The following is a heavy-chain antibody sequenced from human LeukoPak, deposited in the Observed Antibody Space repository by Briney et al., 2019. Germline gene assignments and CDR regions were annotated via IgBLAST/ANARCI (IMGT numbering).Heavy chain of an antibody. V-gene: IGHV4-34*01. CDR2: INHSGST. Sequence: PSETLSLTCAVYGGSFSGYYWSWIRQPPGKGLEWIGEINHSGSTNYNPSLKSRVTISVDTSKNQFSLKLSSVTAADTAVYYCARVGRVWFGELLRNYFDYWGQGTLVTVSS. D-gene: IGHD3-10*01. J-gene: IGHJ4*02. CDR3: ARVGRVWFGELLRNYFDY. CDR1: GGSFSGYY.